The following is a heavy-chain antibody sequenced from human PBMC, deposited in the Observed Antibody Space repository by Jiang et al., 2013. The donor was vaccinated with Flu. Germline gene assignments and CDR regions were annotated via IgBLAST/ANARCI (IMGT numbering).Heavy chain of an antibody. Sequence: SGAEVKRPGASVKVSCEASGYTFTGYYIHWVRQAPGQGLEWMGWINPDSGGTFYAQKFQDRVTMTRDTSISTAYMELNRLRSDDTAVYYCARVIVATSGFDPWGQGTLVTVSS. CDR1: GYTFTGYY. V-gene: IGHV1-2*02. CDR3: ARVIVATSGFDP. CDR2: INPDSGGT. J-gene: IGHJ5*02. D-gene: IGHD3-16*02.